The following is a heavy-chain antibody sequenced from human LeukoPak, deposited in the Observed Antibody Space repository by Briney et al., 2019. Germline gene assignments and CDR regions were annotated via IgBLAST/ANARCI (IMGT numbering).Heavy chain of an antibody. CDR3: ARTSWNDVPYLDY. CDR2: ISSSGSTI. V-gene: IGHV3-48*03. Sequence: GGSLRLSCAASGFTFSSYEMNWVRQAPGKGLEWVSYISSSGSTIYYADSVKGRFTISRDNAKNSLYLQMTSLRAEDTAVYYCARTSWNDVPYLDYWGQGTLVTVSS. CDR1: GFTFSSYE. D-gene: IGHD1-1*01. J-gene: IGHJ4*02.